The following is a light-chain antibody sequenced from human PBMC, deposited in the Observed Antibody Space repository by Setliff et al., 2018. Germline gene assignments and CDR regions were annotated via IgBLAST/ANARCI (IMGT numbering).Light chain of an antibody. CDR1: SSDIGGYNY. V-gene: IGLV2-14*01. CDR3: SSYTSSGTDV. CDR2: EVS. Sequence: SALTQPASVSGSPGQSITISCTGTSSDIGGYNYVSWYQQHPGKAPKFMIYEVSNRHSGVSNRFSGSKSGNTASLTISGLQAEDEADYYCSSYTSSGTDVFGSGTKV. J-gene: IGLJ1*01.